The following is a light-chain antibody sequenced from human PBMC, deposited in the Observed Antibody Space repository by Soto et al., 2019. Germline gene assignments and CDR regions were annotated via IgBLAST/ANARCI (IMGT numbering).Light chain of an antibody. CDR2: EVS. CDR3: ASYTTTSTRV. J-gene: IGLJ1*01. CDR1: SSDVGAYDY. Sequence: QSVLTQPASVSGSPGQSIAISCPGTSSDVGAYDYVSWYQQHPDKAPKLMIYEVSNRPSGVSDRFSGSKSVNTATLTISGLQAEYEADYYCASYTTTSTRVFGTGTKLTV. V-gene: IGLV2-14*03.